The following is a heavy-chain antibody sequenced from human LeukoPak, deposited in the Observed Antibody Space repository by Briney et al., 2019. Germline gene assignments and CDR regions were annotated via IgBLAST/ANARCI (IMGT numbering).Heavy chain of an antibody. CDR3: AKLWTRMDV. CDR2: ISWNSGSI. Sequence: GGSLRLSCAASGFTFDDYAMHWVRQAPGKGLEWVSGISWNSGSIGYADSVKGRFTISRDNAKNSLYLQMNSLRAEDTALYYCAKLWTRMDVWGQGTTVTVSS. CDR1: GFTFDDYA. J-gene: IGHJ6*02. D-gene: IGHD1-1*01. V-gene: IGHV3-9*01.